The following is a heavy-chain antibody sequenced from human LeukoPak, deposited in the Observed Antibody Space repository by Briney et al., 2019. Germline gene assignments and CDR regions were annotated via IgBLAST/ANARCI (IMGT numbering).Heavy chain of an antibody. D-gene: IGHD1-26*01. Sequence: GGSLRLSCTASGFTFSSSAMDWVRQAPGKGLEWVSAVSGSGDTTYYADSVKGRFTISRDNSKNTLYLQMNSLRAEDTAVYYCARGSGINWFDPWGQGTLVTVSS. CDR1: GFTFSSSA. J-gene: IGHJ5*02. V-gene: IGHV3-23*01. CDR2: VSGSGDTT. CDR3: ARGSGINWFDP.